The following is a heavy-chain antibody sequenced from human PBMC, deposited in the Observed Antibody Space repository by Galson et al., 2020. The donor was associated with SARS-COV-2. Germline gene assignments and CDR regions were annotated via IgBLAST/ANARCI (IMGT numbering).Heavy chain of an antibody. D-gene: IGHD3-22*01. CDR2: IFYSGTT. V-gene: IGHV4-31*11. CDR3: ATDSSGYGRFDP. Sequence: SETLSLTCAVSGGPISNGAYYWSWIRQVPGKGLEWIGYIFYSGTTYYNPYLKSRVTISVDTSKNQFSLKLNSVTAADTAVYYCATDSSGYGRFDPWGQGALVTVSS. J-gene: IGHJ5*02. CDR1: GGPISNGAYY.